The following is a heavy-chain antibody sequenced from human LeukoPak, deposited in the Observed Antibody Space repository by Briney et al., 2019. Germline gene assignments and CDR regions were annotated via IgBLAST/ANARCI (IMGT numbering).Heavy chain of an antibody. J-gene: IGHJ6*03. Sequence: SETLSLTCTVSGGSISSYYWSWIRQPPGKGLEWIGYIYYSGSTNYNPSLKSRVTISVDTSKNQFSLKLSSVTAADTAVYYCARADSETPPKAPYYYYMDVWGKGTTVTVSS. CDR2: IYYSGST. CDR3: ARADSETPPKAPYYYYMDV. V-gene: IGHV4-59*12. D-gene: IGHD2-15*01. CDR1: GGSISSYY.